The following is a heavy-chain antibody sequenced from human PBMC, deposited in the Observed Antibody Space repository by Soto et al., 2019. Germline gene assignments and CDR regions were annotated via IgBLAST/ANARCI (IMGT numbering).Heavy chain of an antibody. V-gene: IGHV1-2*04. CDR1: GYTFTGYY. CDR2: INPNSGGT. J-gene: IGHJ5*02. D-gene: IGHD3-10*01. Sequence: ASVKVSCKASGYTFTGYYMHWVRQAPGQGLEWMGWINPNSGGTNYAQKFQGWVTMTRDTSISTAYMELSRLRSDDTAVYYCARERIPMVRGYWFDPCGQGPFVTASS. CDR3: ARERIPMVRGYWFDP.